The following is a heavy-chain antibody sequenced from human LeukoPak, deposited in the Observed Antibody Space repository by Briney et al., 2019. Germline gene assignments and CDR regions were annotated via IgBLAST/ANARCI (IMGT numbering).Heavy chain of an antibody. CDR1: GGSFSGYY. CDR2: INHSGST. V-gene: IGHV4-34*01. CDR3: ARLTITMVRGQFDY. Sequence: SETLSLTCAVYGGSFSGYYWSWIRQPPGKGLEWIGEINHSGSTNYNPSLKSRVTISVDTSKNQFSLKLSSVTAADTAVYYCARLTITMVRGQFDYWGQGTLVTVSS. D-gene: IGHD3-10*01. J-gene: IGHJ4*02.